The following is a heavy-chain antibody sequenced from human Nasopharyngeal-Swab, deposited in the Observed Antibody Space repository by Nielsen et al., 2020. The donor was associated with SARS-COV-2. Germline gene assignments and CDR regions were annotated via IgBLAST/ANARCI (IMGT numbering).Heavy chain of an antibody. Sequence: GESLKISCAASGFTFSSYSMSWDRQAPGKGLEWVANIKQDGSEKYYVDSAKGRFTISRDNAKNSLYLQMNSLRAEDTAVYYCARELAVAGTLGLFDYWCQGTLVTVSS. CDR1: GFTFSSYS. CDR2: IKQDGSEK. D-gene: IGHD6-19*01. CDR3: ARELAVAGTLGLFDY. V-gene: IGHV3-7*01. J-gene: IGHJ4*02.